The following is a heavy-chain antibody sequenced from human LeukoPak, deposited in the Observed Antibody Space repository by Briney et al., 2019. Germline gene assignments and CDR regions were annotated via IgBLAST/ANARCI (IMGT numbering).Heavy chain of an antibody. CDR1: GFTFTNYW. V-gene: IGHV3-74*01. CDR2: IKSDGITT. J-gene: IGHJ4*02. CDR3: ARGMFHGYCTDY. Sequence: GGSLRLSCAASGFTFTNYWIHWVRQAPGKGLMWVSRIKSDGITTNYADSVKGRFTISRDNAKDTVYLQMNSLRAEDTAVYFCARGMFHGYCTDYWGQGTWVPVSS. D-gene: IGHD3-3*01.